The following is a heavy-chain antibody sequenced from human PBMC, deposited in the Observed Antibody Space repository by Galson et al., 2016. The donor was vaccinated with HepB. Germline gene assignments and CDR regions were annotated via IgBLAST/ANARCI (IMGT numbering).Heavy chain of an antibody. CDR1: GFSFTTYY. D-gene: IGHD5-12*01. CDR3: ARDPFQSVVATYYFDY. J-gene: IGHJ4*02. CDR2: INPSGDTT. Sequence: SVKVSCKASGFSFTTYYMHWVRQAPGQGLEXMGIINPSGDTTSYAQKFQGRVTMTRDSSTDTVFMELNSLTSEDTAVYYCARDPFQSVVATYYFDYWGQGTLVTVSS. V-gene: IGHV1-46*01.